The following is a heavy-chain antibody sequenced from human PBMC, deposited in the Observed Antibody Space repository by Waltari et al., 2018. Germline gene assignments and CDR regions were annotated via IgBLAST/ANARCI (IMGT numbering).Heavy chain of an antibody. CDR1: GGTFSSYA. CDR2: MNPNSGNT. V-gene: IGHV1-8*02. CDR3: ARGRYSSGWYYSGGYYYYGMDV. D-gene: IGHD6-19*01. J-gene: IGHJ6*02. Sequence: QVQLVQSGAEVKKPGSSVKVSCKASGGTFSSYAISWVRQATGQGLEWMGWMNPNSGNTGYAQKFQGRVTMTRNTSISTAYMELSSLRSEDTAVYYCARGRYSSGWYYSGGYYYYGMDVWGQGTTVTVSS.